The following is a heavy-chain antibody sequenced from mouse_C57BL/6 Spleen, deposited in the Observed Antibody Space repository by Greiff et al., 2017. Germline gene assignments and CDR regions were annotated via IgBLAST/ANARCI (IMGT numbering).Heavy chain of an antibody. CDR1: GYTFTSYW. J-gene: IGHJ4*01. Sequence: VQLQESGAELAKPGASVKLSCKASGYTFTSYWMHWVKQRPGQGLEWIGYINPSSGYTKYNQKFKDKATLTADKSSSTAYMQLSSLTYEDSAVXDCAPIYYCKDYYAMDYWGQGTSVTVSS. CDR2: INPSSGYT. D-gene: IGHD2-1*01. V-gene: IGHV1-7*01. CDR3: APIYYCKDYYAMDY.